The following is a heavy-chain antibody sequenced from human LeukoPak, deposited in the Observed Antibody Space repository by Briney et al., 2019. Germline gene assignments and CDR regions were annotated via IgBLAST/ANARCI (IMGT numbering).Heavy chain of an antibody. Sequence: PGGSLRLSCAASGFTFDDYAMHWVRQAPGKGLEWVSLISWDGGSTYYADSVKGRFTISRDNSKNTLYLQMNSLRAEDTAVYYCARSITMVRGARFQWFDPWGQGTLVTVSS. J-gene: IGHJ5*02. CDR1: GFTFDDYA. V-gene: IGHV3-43D*03. D-gene: IGHD3-10*01. CDR3: ARSITMVRGARFQWFDP. CDR2: ISWDGGST.